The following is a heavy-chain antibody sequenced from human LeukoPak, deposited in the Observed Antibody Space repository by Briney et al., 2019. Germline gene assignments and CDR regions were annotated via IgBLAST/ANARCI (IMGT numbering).Heavy chain of an antibody. J-gene: IGHJ3*02. CDR3: VRDDPGVQQERRLSPFDI. D-gene: IGHD1-1*01. V-gene: IGHV3-21*04. CDR1: AFSFSNYN. CDR2: ISKSRNYI. Sequence: GGSLRLSCAASAFSFSNYNMNWVRQAPGQGLEWVACISKSRNYIYYADSVKGRFTISRDDAKSSLYLQMDSLRVEDTALYYCVRDDPGVQQERRLSPFDIWGQGTMVTVSS.